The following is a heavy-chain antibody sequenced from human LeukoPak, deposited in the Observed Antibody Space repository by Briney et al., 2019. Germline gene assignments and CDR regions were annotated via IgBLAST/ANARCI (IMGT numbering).Heavy chain of an antibody. CDR2: IYYSGST. D-gene: IGHD7-27*01. CDR1: GGSISTYY. Sequence: SETLSLTCTVSGGSISTYYWSWIRQPPGKGLEWIGYIYYSGSTNYNPSLKSRVTISVDTSKNQYSLKLSSVTAADTAVYSCARGGILGTDAPYYYYMDVWGKGTTVTVSS. J-gene: IGHJ6*03. CDR3: ARGGILGTDAPYYYYMDV. V-gene: IGHV4-59*01.